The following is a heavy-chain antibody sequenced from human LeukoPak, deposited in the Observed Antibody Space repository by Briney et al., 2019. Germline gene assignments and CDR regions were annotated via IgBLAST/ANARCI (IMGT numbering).Heavy chain of an antibody. CDR1: GFTFDDYG. CDR2: INWNGGST. CDR3: ARGSDIVVVPAAIPPGVDY. D-gene: IGHD2-2*02. V-gene: IGHV3-20*04. Sequence: PGGSLRLSCAASGFTFDDYGMSWVRQAPGKGLEWVSGINWNGGSTGYADSVKGRFTISRDNAKNSLYLQMNSLRAEDTALYYCARGSDIVVVPAAIPPGVDYWGQGTLVTVSS. J-gene: IGHJ4*02.